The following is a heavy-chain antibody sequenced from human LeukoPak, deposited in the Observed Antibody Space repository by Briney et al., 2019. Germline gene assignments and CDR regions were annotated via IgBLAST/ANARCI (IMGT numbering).Heavy chain of an antibody. D-gene: IGHD3-10*01. CDR1: GYTFTSYD. J-gene: IGHJ4*02. V-gene: IGHV1-8*01. CDR3: ARVGAKYYYGSGSYLDY. Sequence: ASVKVSCKASGYTFTSYDINWVRQATGQGLEWMGWMNPNSGNTGYAQKLQGRVTMTTDTSTSTAYMELRSLRSDDTAVYYCARVGAKYYYGSGSYLDYWGQGTLVTVSS. CDR2: MNPNSGNT.